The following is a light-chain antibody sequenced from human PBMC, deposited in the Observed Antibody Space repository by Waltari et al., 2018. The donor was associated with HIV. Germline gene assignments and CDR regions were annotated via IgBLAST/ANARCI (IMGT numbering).Light chain of an antibody. CDR2: RTS. CDR1: QSLGNDF. CDR3: QHYGGSPYT. Sequence: EVLLTQSQVTLSLSPGEPVTPSCRASQSLGNDFVAWYQQKPGQPPRLLIFRTSSRAAGVPGRFSGSGSGTDFALTITGAEPEDVAVYYCQHYGGSPYTFGQGTKLEI. V-gene: IGKV3-20*01. J-gene: IGKJ2*01.